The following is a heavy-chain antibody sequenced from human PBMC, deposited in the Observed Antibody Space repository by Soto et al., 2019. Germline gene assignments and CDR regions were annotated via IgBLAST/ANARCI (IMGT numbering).Heavy chain of an antibody. D-gene: IGHD2-2*01. CDR2: ISSSGSFI. CDR3: AREPVVVVPYGLDV. Sequence: EVQLVESGGGLVKPGGSLRLSCAASGFTFSSYNMNWVRQAPGKGLEWVSSISSSGSFIYYADSVKGRFTISRDNAKNSLYLHMSSLRAEDTAVYYCAREPVVVVPYGLDVWGQGTTVTVSS. V-gene: IGHV3-21*01. J-gene: IGHJ6*02. CDR1: GFTFSSYN.